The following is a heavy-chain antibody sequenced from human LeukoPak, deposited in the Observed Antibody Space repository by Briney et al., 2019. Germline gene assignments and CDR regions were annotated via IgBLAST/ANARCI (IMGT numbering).Heavy chain of an antibody. D-gene: IGHD1-26*01. J-gene: IGHJ4*02. CDR1: GYSISSGYY. V-gene: IGHV4-38-2*01. CDR2: INDSGST. Sequence: SDTLSLTCAVSGYSISSGYYWGWIRRPPGNGLEWIGTINDSGSTYYNPSLKSRVTISLDTSKTQFSLNLNSVTAADTAFYYCARNGGYGKFDYWGQGALVTVSS. CDR3: ARNGGYGKFDY.